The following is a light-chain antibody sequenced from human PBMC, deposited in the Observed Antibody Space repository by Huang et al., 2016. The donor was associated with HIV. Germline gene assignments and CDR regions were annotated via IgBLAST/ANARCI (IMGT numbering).Light chain of an antibody. V-gene: IGKV3-15*01. Sequence: EIVMTQSPATLSVSPGERATLSCRASQSVSSNLAWYQQKPGQAPRLLIYVASTRATGIQARFSGSGSGTEFTRTISSLQSEDVAVYYCQQYNNWPRTFGQGTKVEIK. J-gene: IGKJ1*01. CDR1: QSVSSN. CDR3: QQYNNWPRT. CDR2: VAS.